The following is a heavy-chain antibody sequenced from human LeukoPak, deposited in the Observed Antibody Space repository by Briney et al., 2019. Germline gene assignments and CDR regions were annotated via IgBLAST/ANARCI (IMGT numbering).Heavy chain of an antibody. CDR1: GYTFTSYA. CDR3: ARSTAVAGIYYFDY. CDR2: INAGNGNT. J-gene: IGHJ4*02. D-gene: IGHD6-19*01. Sequence: ASVTVSCKASGYTFTSYAMHWVRQAPGQRLEWMGWINAGNGNTKYSQKFQGRVTITRDTSASTGYMELSSLRSEDTAVYYCARSTAVAGIYYFDYWGQGTLVTVSS. V-gene: IGHV1-3*01.